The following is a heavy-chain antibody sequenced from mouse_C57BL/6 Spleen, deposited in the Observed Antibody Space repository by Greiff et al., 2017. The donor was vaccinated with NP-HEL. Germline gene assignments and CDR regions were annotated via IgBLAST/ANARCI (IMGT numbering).Heavy chain of an antibody. J-gene: IGHJ1*03. Sequence: EVMLVESGGGLVQPKGSLKLSCAASGFSFNTYAMNWVRQAPGKGLEWVARIRSKSNNYATYYADSVKDRFTISRDDSESMLYLQMNNLKTEDTAMYYCVRQSNYWYFDVWGTGTTVTVSS. CDR1: GFSFNTYA. V-gene: IGHV10-1*01. CDR3: VRQSNYWYFDV. CDR2: IRSKSNNYAT. D-gene: IGHD2-5*01.